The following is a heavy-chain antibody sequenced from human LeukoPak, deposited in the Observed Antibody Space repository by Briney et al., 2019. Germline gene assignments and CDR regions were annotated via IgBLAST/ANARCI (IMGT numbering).Heavy chain of an antibody. V-gene: IGHV3-11*01. Sequence: SPGGSLRLSCAASGFSFSDFYMSWIRQAPGMGLEWISYIGTRSNPIYYADSVEGRFTISRDDAKNSLYLQMNSLRDEDTAVYYCAKDRIIGTTTYYFDYWGQGTLVTVSS. CDR1: GFSFSDFY. J-gene: IGHJ4*02. D-gene: IGHD1-7*01. CDR3: AKDRIIGTTTYYFDY. CDR2: IGTRSNPI.